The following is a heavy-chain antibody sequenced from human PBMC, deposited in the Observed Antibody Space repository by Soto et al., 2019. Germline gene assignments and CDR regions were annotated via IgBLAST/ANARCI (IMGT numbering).Heavy chain of an antibody. CDR2: SSNSGTYT. J-gene: IGHJ4*02. V-gene: IGHV3-11*06. D-gene: IGHD3-10*02. CDR1: GFTFSDYY. CDR3: ARSGDNYNVLDY. Sequence: QVQLVESGGGLVKPGESLSLSCAGSGFTFSDYYMSWIRQAPGKGLEWLSYSSNSGTYTRYADSVKGRFSISRDNAKNSMYLQINSLRGEHTAIYYCARSGDNYNVLDYWGQGTPVTVSS.